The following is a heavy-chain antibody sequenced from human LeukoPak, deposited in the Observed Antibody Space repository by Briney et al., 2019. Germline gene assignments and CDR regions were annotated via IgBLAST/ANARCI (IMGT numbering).Heavy chain of an antibody. CDR2: INYSGST. J-gene: IGHJ3*02. D-gene: IGHD1-26*01. CDR3: ARSKGGSYYGDASDI. Sequence: QTPYVTCTVSGGSIRSGDYYWSWIRQPPGKGLEWIGYINYSGSTYYKPSLKSRVSISLDTSKNQFSLKLSSVTAADTGVYYCARSKGGSYYGDASDIWGQGTMVTVSS. V-gene: IGHV4-30-4*01. CDR1: GGSIRSGDYY.